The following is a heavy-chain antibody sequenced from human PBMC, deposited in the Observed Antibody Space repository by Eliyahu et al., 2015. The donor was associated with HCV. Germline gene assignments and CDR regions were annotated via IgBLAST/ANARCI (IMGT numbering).Heavy chain of an antibody. CDR2: IHYSGXT. J-gene: IGHJ5*02. CDR3: ASGGGGIAVAGTGGWFDP. Sequence: QVQLQESGPGLVKPSETLSLTCTVSGGSIPTYCWSWXRQPPGKXLGWIGYIHYSGXTNHNPPXKXRVTISVDTSKNQFSLKLTSVTAADTAVYYCASGGGGIAVAGTGGWFDPWGQGTLVTVSS. D-gene: IGHD6-19*01. CDR1: GGSIPTYC. V-gene: IGHV4-59*01.